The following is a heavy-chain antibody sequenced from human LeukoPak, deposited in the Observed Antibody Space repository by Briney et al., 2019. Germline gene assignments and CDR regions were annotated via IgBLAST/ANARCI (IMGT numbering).Heavy chain of an antibody. CDR3: ARFSGSYYTAGDY. CDR2: IYYSGST. D-gene: IGHD3-10*01. Sequence: SETLSLTCTVSGGSISSSSYYWGGIREPPGKGLEWIGSIYYSGSTYYNPSLKSRVTISVDTSKNQFSLKLSSVTAADTAVYYCARFSGSYYTAGDYWGQGTLVTVSS. J-gene: IGHJ4*02. CDR1: GGSISSSSYY. V-gene: IGHV4-39*01.